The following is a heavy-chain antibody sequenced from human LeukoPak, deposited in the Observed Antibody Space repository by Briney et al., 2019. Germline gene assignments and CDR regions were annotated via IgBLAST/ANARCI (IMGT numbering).Heavy chain of an antibody. CDR2: IKQDGSEK. J-gene: IGHJ4*02. V-gene: IGHV3-7*01. D-gene: IGHD3-10*01. Sequence: GGSLRLSCVASAFTFSSYSMNWVRQAPGKGLEWVANIKQDGSEKYYVDSVKGRFTISRDNAKNSLYLQMNSLRAEDTAVYYCARYRYGSGSPSLDYWGQGTLVTVSS. CDR1: AFTFSSYS. CDR3: ARYRYGSGSPSLDY.